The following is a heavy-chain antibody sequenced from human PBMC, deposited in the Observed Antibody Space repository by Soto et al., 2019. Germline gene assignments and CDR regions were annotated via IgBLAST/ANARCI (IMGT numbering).Heavy chain of an antibody. Sequence: QVQLQESGPGLVKPSGTLSLTCAASGGFISSSNWWSWVRQPPGKGLEWIGEIYHSGTTNYNPSRKSRVTISVDKSKHQFSLKLNSVTAADTAVYDCAGSSGTYSFDSWGQGTLVTVSS. V-gene: IGHV4-4*02. J-gene: IGHJ4*02. CDR1: GGFISSSNW. CDR2: IYHSGTT. CDR3: AGSSGTYSFDS. D-gene: IGHD1-26*01.